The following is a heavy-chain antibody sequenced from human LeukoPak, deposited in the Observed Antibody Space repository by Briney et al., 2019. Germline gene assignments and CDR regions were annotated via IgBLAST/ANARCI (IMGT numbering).Heavy chain of an antibody. CDR2: IYSGGNT. CDR3: ARGRIAAVYFDD. J-gene: IGHJ4*02. CDR1: GFTVSSNY. Sequence: QPGGSLRLSCAASGFTVSSNYMSWVRQAPGKGLEWVSVIYSGGNTYYADSVKGRFTISRDNSKNTLYLQMNSLRAEDTAVYYCARGRIAAVYFDDWGLGTLVTVSS. D-gene: IGHD6-6*01. V-gene: IGHV3-53*01.